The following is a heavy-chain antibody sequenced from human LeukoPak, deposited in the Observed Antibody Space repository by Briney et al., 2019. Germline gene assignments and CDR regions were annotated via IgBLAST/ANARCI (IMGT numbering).Heavy chain of an antibody. Sequence: ASVTVSFKASGYTFTIYGFSLLRRAPGPGLEWMGWISAYNGNTNYAQKLQGRVTMTTDTSTSTAYMELRSLRSDDTAVYYCARDSVNWNDVYYYYGMDGWGQRATAT. D-gene: IGHD1-1*01. CDR3: ARDSVNWNDVYYYYGMDG. V-gene: IGHV1-18*01. CDR1: GYTFTIYG. J-gene: IGHJ6*02. CDR2: ISAYNGNT.